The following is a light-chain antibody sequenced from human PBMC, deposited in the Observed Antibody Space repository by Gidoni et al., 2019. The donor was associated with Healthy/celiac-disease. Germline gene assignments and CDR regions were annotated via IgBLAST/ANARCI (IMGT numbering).Light chain of an antibody. CDR2: GKN. CDR3: NSRDSSGNHLV. J-gene: IGLJ2*01. Sequence: SSDLTQDPAVSVALGQTVRITCQGDSLRSYYASWYQQKPGQAPVLVIYGKNNRPSGIPDRFSGSSSGNTASLTSTGAQAEDEADYYCNSRDSSGNHLVFGGGTKLTVL. CDR1: SLRSYY. V-gene: IGLV3-19*01.